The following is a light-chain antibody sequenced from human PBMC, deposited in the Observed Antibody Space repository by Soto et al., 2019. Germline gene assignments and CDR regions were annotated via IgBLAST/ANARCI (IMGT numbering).Light chain of an antibody. Sequence: QSMLSQPRSASGSPGQSFTISCTGTSSDVGGYNYVSWYQQHPGKAPKLMIYEVSERPSGVPDRFSGSKSSNTASLTVSGLQAEDEADYYCRSYAGSNHFVFGTGTKVTVL. J-gene: IGLJ1*01. CDR2: EVS. V-gene: IGLV2-8*01. CDR1: SSDVGGYNY. CDR3: RSYAGSNHFV.